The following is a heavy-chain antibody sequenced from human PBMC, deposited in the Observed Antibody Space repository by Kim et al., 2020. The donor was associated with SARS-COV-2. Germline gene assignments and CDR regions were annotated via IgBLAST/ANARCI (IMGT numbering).Heavy chain of an antibody. V-gene: IGHV1-69*13. CDR1: GGTFSSYA. J-gene: IGHJ2*01. CDR3: ARASSKIVPAAHWYFDL. Sequence: SVKVSCKASGGTFSSYAISWVRQAPGQGLEWMGGIIPIFGTANYAQKFQGRVTITADESTSTAYMELSSLRSEDTAVDYCARASSKIVPAAHWYFDLWGRGTLVTVSS. CDR2: IIPIFGTA. D-gene: IGHD2-2*01.